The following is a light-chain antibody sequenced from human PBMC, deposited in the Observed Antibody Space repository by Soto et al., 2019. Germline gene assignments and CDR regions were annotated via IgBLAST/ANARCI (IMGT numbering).Light chain of an antibody. V-gene: IGKV1-9*01. CDR1: QGITSK. J-gene: IGKJ5*01. CDR2: VTS. Sequence: DIQLTQSPSSVSASVGDRVTITCRASQGITSKLAWYQQKPGKAPKLLIYVTSTLQTGVPSRFSGSGSGTEFTLTISSLQPEDFATYYCQQSNSYPITFGQGTKVEIK. CDR3: QQSNSYPIT.